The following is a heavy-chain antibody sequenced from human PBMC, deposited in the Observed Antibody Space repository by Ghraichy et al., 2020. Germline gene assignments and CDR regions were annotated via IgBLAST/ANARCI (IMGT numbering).Heavy chain of an antibody. CDR1: GFTFSSYA. Sequence: LSLTCAASGFTFSSYAMSWVRQAPGKVLEWVSAISGSGANTYYAVSVNVRFTISRDNSKDTLYLQMNSLRAADTAVYYCAKDRAHGGGSCFDYWGQEALVTVSS. J-gene: IGHJ4*02. CDR3: AKDRAHGGGSCFDY. D-gene: IGHD2-15*01. CDR2: ISGSGANT. V-gene: IGHV3-23*01.